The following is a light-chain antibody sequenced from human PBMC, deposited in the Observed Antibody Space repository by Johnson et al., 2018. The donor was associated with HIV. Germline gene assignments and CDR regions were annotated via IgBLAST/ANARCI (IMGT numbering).Light chain of an antibody. J-gene: IGLJ1*01. V-gene: IGLV1-51*01. CDR3: GTWDTSLSAPYV. CDR1: SFNFANNY. CDR2: DNN. Sequence: QSVLTQPPSVSVAPGKKVTLSCSGSSFNFANNYVSWYQQLPGTAPKRLISDNNKRPSGTPDRFSGAKSGSSATLVTSGPHTGDEDDYYFGTWDTSLSAPYVFVTGTKVTVL.